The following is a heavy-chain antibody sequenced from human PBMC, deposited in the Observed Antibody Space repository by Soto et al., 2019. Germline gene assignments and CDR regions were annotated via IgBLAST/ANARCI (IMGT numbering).Heavy chain of an antibody. CDR1: GFTFDDYA. D-gene: IGHD6-13*01. CDR2: ISWNSGSI. J-gene: IGHJ4*02. Sequence: DVQLVESGGGLVQPGRSLRLSCAASGFTFDDYAMHWVRQAPGKGLEWVSGISWNSGSIGYADSVKGRFTISRDNAKNSLYLQMNSLRAEDTALYYCAKASDSIAAAGTFDYWGQGTLVTVSS. CDR3: AKASDSIAAAGTFDY. V-gene: IGHV3-9*01.